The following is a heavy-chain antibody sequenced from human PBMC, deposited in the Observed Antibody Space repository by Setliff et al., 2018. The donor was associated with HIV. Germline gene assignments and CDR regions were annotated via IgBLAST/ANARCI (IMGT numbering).Heavy chain of an antibody. V-gene: IGHV4-59*11. CDR1: GASITSHY. Sequence: SETLSLTCIVSGASITSHYWSWIRQSPGRELEWIGYIYSTGSTNYNPSLKSRVTISVDTSKNQFSLKLSSVTAADTAVYYCARDRLCSSTSCYSGGDYMDVWGKGTTVTVSS. J-gene: IGHJ6*03. D-gene: IGHD2-2*02. CDR3: ARDRLCSSTSCYSGGDYMDV. CDR2: IYSTGST.